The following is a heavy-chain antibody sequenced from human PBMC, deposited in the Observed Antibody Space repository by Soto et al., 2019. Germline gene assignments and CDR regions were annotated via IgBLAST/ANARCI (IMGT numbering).Heavy chain of an antibody. V-gene: IGHV4-31*03. D-gene: IGHD3-9*01. Sequence: TLSLSCTVSDGSIGVGCCCWSWIRPHPGKGLEWIGYIYYSGSTYYNPSLKSRVTISVDTSKNQFSLKLTSVTAADTAVYYCASRHYDILTGYSGFDPWGQGILVTVSS. J-gene: IGHJ5*02. CDR2: IYYSGST. CDR1: DGSIGVGCCC. CDR3: ASRHYDILTGYSGFDP.